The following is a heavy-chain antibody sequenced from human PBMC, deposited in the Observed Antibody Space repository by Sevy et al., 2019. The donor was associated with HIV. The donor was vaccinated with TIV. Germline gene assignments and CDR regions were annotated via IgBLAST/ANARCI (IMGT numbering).Heavy chain of an antibody. D-gene: IGHD3-22*01. CDR1: GGSISSGSYY. CDR3: ARALIRDSSGYLYYFDY. J-gene: IGHJ4*02. Sequence: SETLSLTCTVSGGSISSGSYYWSWIRQPAGKGLEWIGRIYTSGSTNYNPSLKRRVTISVDTSKNQFSLRLSSVTAADTAVYYCARALIRDSSGYLYYFDYWGQGTLVTVSS. CDR2: IYTSGST. V-gene: IGHV4-61*02.